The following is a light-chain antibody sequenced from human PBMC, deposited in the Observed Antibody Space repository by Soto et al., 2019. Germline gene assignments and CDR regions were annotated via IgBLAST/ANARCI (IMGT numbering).Light chain of an antibody. J-gene: IGKJ4*02. V-gene: IGKV3-11*01. CDR2: DAS. Sequence: EIVLTQSPATLSLSPGERATLSCRASQSVSSYLAWYQQKPGQAPRLLIYDASNRATGIPARFSGSGSGNDFTLTISRPEPEDFGVYYCQQRSNWPGFGGGTKVEIK. CDR3: QQRSNWPG. CDR1: QSVSSY.